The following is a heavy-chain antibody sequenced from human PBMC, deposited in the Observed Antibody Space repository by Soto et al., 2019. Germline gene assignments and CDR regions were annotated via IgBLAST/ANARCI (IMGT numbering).Heavy chain of an antibody. D-gene: IGHD3-9*01. CDR1: GYTFTSYG. J-gene: IGHJ6*03. CDR3: ARMYYDILTGSHYYMDV. Sequence: ASVKVSCKASGYTFTSYGISWVRQAPGQGLEWMGWISAYNGNTNYAQKLQGRVTMTTDTSTSTAYMELRSLRSDDTAVYYCARMYYDILTGSHYYMDVWGKGTXVTVSS. V-gene: IGHV1-18*01. CDR2: ISAYNGNT.